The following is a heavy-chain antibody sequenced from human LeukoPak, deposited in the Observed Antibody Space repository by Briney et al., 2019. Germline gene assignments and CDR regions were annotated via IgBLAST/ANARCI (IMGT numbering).Heavy chain of an antibody. CDR3: ARDLGYGSGSYYYYYGMDV. J-gene: IGHJ6*02. D-gene: IGHD3-10*01. Sequence: ASVKVSCKASGYTFTSYGISWVRQAPGQGLEWMGWISAYNGNTNYAQKLQGRVTMTTDTSTSTAYMELRSLRSDDTAVYYCARDLGYGSGSYYYYYGMDVWGQGGLVTVSS. CDR1: GYTFTSYG. V-gene: IGHV1-18*01. CDR2: ISAYNGNT.